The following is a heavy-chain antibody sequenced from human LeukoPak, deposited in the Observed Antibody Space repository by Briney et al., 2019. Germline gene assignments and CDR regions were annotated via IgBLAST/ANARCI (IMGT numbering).Heavy chain of an antibody. Sequence: SVKVSCKASGYTFTSYYMHWVRQAPGQGLEWMGRIIPILGIANYAQKFQGRVTITADKSTSTAYMELSSLRSEDTAVYYCARGLDTAIGNDYWGQGTLVTVSS. CDR3: ARGLDTAIGNDY. CDR1: GYTFTSYY. J-gene: IGHJ4*02. D-gene: IGHD5-18*01. CDR2: IIPILGIA. V-gene: IGHV1-69*02.